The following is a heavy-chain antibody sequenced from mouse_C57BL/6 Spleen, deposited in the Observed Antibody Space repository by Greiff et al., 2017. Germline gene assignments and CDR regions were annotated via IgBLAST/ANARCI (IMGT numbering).Heavy chain of an antibody. CDR3: ARDYSNPWFAY. V-gene: IGHV1-82*01. CDR2: IYPGDGDT. CDR1: GYAFSSSW. D-gene: IGHD2-5*01. J-gene: IGHJ3*01. Sequence: QVQLKESGPELVKPGASVKISCKASGYAFSSSWMNWVKQRPGKSLEWIGRIYPGDGDTNYNGKFKGKATLTADKSSSTAYMQLSSLTSEDSAVYFCARDYSNPWFAYWGQGTLVTVSA.